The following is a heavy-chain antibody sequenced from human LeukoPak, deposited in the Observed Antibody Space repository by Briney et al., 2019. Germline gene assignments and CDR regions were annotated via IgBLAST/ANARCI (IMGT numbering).Heavy chain of an antibody. D-gene: IGHD1-7*01. J-gene: IGHJ4*02. CDR2: ISGGDGST. V-gene: IGHV3-23*01. Sequence: GGSLRLSCAASGFTFSSYAISWVRLAPGKGLKWVSSISGGDGSTYYANSVKGRFTISRDNSKNTLYLQMNSLRAEDTAVYYCAKSELSRFDYWSQGTLVTVSS. CDR3: AKSELSRFDY. CDR1: GFTFSSYA.